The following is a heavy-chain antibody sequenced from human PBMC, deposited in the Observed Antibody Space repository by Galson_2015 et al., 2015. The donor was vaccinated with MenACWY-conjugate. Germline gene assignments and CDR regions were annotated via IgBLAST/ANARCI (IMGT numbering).Heavy chain of an antibody. CDR3: ARGDHSSPPEGYFQH. J-gene: IGHJ1*01. CDR1: GFTFSSYG. Sequence: SLRLSCAASGFTFSSYGMHWVRQAPGKGLEWVAFIWYDGENENYKDSVKGRFSISRDNSKKKLYLQMNSLTSEDTALYFCARGDHSSPPEGYFQHWGQGTVVIVSS. V-gene: IGHV3-33*08. D-gene: IGHD6-13*01. CDR2: IWYDGENE.